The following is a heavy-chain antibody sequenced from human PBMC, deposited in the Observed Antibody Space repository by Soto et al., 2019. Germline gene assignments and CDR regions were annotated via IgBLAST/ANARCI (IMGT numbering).Heavy chain of an antibody. Sequence: SETLSLTCNVSGGSFNGYSWSWFRQTSGKGLEWIGDISYRGSTSYSPSLKSRLMISLDTSNNQFSLKVASVTAADTAVYYCARALLGFSYGYGGYFDPWGPGTLVTVSS. CDR3: ARALLGFSYGYGGYFDP. D-gene: IGHD3-16*01. CDR2: ISYRGST. J-gene: IGHJ4*02. V-gene: IGHV4-34*01. CDR1: GGSFNGYS.